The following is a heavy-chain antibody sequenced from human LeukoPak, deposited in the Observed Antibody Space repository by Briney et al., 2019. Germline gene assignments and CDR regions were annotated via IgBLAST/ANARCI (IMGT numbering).Heavy chain of an antibody. D-gene: IGHD3-10*01. CDR3: ATFPMVRAS. Sequence: GGTLRLSCAASGFTFSSNWMSWVPQAPGKGLEWVANIKQDGSEKYYVDSVKGRFTISRDNAKNSLYLQMNSLRAEDTAVYYCATFPMVRASWGQGTLVTVSS. CDR1: GFTFSSNW. V-gene: IGHV3-7*03. CDR2: IKQDGSEK. J-gene: IGHJ5*02.